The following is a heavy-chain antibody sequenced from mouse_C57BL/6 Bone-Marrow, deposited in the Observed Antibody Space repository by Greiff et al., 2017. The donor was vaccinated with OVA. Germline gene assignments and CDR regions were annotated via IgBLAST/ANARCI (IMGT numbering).Heavy chain of an antibody. CDR1: GYTFTSYG. V-gene: IGHV1-81*01. CDR2: IYPGSGNT. CDR3: ARSWLLSFDY. Sequence: VKLQESGAELVRPGASVKLSCKASGYTFTSYGITWVKQRPGQGLEWIGEIYPGSGNTYYNEKFKGQATLTADKSSSTAYMELRSLTSEDSAVYYCARSWLLSFDYWGQGTTLTVSS. J-gene: IGHJ2*01. D-gene: IGHD2-3*01.